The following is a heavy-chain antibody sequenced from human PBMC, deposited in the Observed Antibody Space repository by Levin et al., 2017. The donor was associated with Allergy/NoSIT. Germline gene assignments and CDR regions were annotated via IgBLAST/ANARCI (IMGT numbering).Heavy chain of an antibody. D-gene: IGHD3-22*01. CDR3: ARVSSITMIVRGFTHAFDI. V-gene: IGHV1-69*13. J-gene: IGHJ3*02. Sequence: ASVKVSCKASGGTFSSYAISWVRQAPGQGLEWMGGIIPIFGTANYAQKFQGRVTITADESTSTAYMELSSLRSEDTAVYYCARVSSITMIVRGFTHAFDIWGQGTMVTVSS. CDR1: GGTFSSYA. CDR2: IIPIFGTA.